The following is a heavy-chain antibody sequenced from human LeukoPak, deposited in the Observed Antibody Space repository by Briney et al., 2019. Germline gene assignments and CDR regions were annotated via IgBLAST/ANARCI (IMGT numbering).Heavy chain of an antibody. Sequence: GGSLRLSCVASGFTFSSYSMNWVRQPPGRGLEWVSSIDYSSSNRYYADSLKGRFTTSRDNAKNSLYLQMNSLTAEDTAVYYCAIVTGEGVSYGMYVWGQVTTVSVSS. CDR1: GFTFSSYS. CDR3: AIVTGEGVSYGMYV. J-gene: IGHJ6*02. CDR2: IDYSSSNR. V-gene: IGHV3-21*01. D-gene: IGHD5/OR15-5a*01.